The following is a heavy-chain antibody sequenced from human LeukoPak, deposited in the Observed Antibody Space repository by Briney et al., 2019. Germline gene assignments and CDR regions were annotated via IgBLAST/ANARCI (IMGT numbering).Heavy chain of an antibody. CDR3: ARYGARRGMDY. CDR2: IYHSGST. V-gene: IGHV4-30-2*01. Sequence: SETLSLTCTVSGGSISSGGYYWSWIRQPPGKGLEWIGYIYHSGSTYYNPSLKSRVTISVDRSKNQFSLKLSSVTAADTAVYYCARYGARRGMDYWGQGTLVTVSS. D-gene: IGHD6-6*01. CDR1: GGSISSGGYY. J-gene: IGHJ4*02.